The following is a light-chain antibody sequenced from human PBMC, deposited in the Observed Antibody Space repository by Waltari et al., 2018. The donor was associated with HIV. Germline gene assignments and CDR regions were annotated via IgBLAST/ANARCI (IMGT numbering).Light chain of an antibody. CDR2: LNSDGTY. Sequence: QLVLTQSPSASASLGASVRLTCTLSSGHSNYAIAWHQKQPEKGPRYLMRLNSDGTYNNRDGIPDRFSGSSSGSERYLSISSLQSEDEADYYCQTWDTGVVFGGGTKLTVL. V-gene: IGLV4-69*01. CDR3: QTWDTGVV. J-gene: IGLJ2*01. CDR1: SGHSNYA.